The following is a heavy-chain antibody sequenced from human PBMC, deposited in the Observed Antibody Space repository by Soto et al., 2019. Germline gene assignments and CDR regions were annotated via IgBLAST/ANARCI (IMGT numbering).Heavy chain of an antibody. CDR3: AGSSWIQLWFADY. CDR2: IYHSGST. Sequence: LSLTCAVSGGSISSGGYSWSWIRQPPGKGLEWIGYIYHSGSTYYNPSLKSRVTISVDRSKNQFSLKLSSVTAADTAVYYCAGSSWIQLWFADYWGQGTLVTVSS. V-gene: IGHV4-30-2*01. J-gene: IGHJ4*02. D-gene: IGHD5-18*01. CDR1: GGSISSGGYS.